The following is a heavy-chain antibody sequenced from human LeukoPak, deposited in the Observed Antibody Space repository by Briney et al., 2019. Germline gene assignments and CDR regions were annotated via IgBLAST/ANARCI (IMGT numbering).Heavy chain of an antibody. CDR2: IWYDGSNK. V-gene: IGHV3-33*01. D-gene: IGHD3-10*01. CDR3: ARGGSYSHFDY. CDR1: GFTFSSYG. J-gene: IGHJ4*02. Sequence: GGSLRLSCAASGFTFSSYGMHWVRQAPGKVLEWVAVIWYDGSNKYYADSVKGRFTISRDNSKNTLYLQMNSLRAEDTAVYYCARGGSYSHFDYWGQGTLVTVSS.